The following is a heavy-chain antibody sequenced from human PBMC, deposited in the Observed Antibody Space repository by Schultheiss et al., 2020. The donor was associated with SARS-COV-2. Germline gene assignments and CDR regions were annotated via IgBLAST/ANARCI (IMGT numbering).Heavy chain of an antibody. CDR3: AKGIGYDFWSGYYLRYYYYYGMDV. Sequence: ASVKVSCKASGYTFTGYYMHWVRQAPGQGLEWMGWINPNSGGTNYAQKFQGWVTVTRDTSISTAYLDLSSLRSEDTAVYYCAKGIGYDFWSGYYLRYYYYYGMDVWGQGTTVTVSS. J-gene: IGHJ6*02. D-gene: IGHD3-3*01. V-gene: IGHV1-2*04. CDR1: GYTFTGYY. CDR2: INPNSGGT.